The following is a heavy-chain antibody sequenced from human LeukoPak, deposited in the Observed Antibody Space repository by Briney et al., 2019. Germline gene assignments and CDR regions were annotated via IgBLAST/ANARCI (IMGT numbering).Heavy chain of an antibody. J-gene: IGHJ5*02. CDR3: ARKRRNFWSGPRVTNWFDP. D-gene: IGHD3-3*01. CDR1: GYTFTSYD. CDR2: MNPNSGNT. Sequence: ASVKVSCNASGYTFTSYDINWVRQATGQGLERMGWMNPNSGNTGYAQKFQGRVTMTRNTSISTAYMELSSLRSEDTAVYYCARKRRNFWSGPRVTNWFDPWGQGTLVTVSS. V-gene: IGHV1-8*01.